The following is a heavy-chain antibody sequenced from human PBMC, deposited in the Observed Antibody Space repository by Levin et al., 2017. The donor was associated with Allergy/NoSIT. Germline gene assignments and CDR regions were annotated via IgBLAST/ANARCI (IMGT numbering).Heavy chain of an antibody. CDR3: SKWDPYVPKYYFDY. CDR2: ISHDGSEK. Sequence: GESLKISCVVSGFTFSIYGMHWVRQAPGKGLEWVAVISHDGSEKSYSDSVKGRFTISRDNSKNTVYLQMNSLRPEDTAVYYCSKWDPYVPKYYFDYWGQGTLVTVSS. J-gene: IGHJ4*02. D-gene: IGHD3-10*02. CDR1: GFTFSIYG. V-gene: IGHV3-30*18.